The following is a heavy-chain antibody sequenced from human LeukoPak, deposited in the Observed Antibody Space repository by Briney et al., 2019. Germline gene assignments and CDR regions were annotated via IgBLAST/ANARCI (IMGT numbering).Heavy chain of an antibody. V-gene: IGHV3-30*03. CDR2: ISYDGSHK. CDR3: SASRPHYGDYYGLDV. Sequence: RGSLRLSCAASGFTFSSYGMHWVRQAPGKGLEWVAVISYDGSHKYSADSVKGRFTISRDNSKNTLYLQMNSLRTEDTAVYFCSASRPHYGDYYGLDVWGHGTTVTVSS. CDR1: GFTFSSYG. J-gene: IGHJ6*02. D-gene: IGHD4/OR15-4a*01.